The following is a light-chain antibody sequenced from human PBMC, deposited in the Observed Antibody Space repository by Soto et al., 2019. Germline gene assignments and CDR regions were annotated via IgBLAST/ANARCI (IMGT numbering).Light chain of an antibody. J-gene: IGLJ2*01. CDR3: AAWDDSLNGVV. CDR1: SSNIGSNT. Sequence: QLVLTQPPSASGTPGQRVTFSCSGSSSNIGSNTVDWYQQLPGTAPKLLIYSNNQRPSGVPGRFSGSKSGTSASLAISGLQSEDEADYYCAAWDDSLNGVVFGGGTKLTVL. CDR2: SNN. V-gene: IGLV1-44*01.